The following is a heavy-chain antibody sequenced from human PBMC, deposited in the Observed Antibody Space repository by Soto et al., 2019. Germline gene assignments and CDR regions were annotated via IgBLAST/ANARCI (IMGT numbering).Heavy chain of an antibody. CDR1: GYTFSDYG. CDR3: ARDDHGSYHALTGTYVRSDYYYYYGMDV. J-gene: IGHJ6*02. D-gene: IGHD3-9*01. CDR2: VSAYNGNT. Sequence: QVLLVQSGAEVKKPGASVKVSCKTSGYTFSDYGISWVRQAPGQGLQWMGWVSAYNGNTNYAQNRQGRSTMSTDTSTSTAYMELRSLRSDDTAVYYCARDDHGSYHALTGTYVRSDYYYYYGMDVWGQGTTVTVSS. V-gene: IGHV1-18*01.